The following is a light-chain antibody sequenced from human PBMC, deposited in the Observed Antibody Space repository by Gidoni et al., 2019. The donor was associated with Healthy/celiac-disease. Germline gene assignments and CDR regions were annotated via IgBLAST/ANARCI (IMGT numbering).Light chain of an antibody. V-gene: IGLV3-10*01. Sequence: SYELTQPPPGSVSPGQTARITCSGDALAKKYAYWYQQKSGQAPVLVIYEDRKRPSGIPERFSGSSSGTMATLTISGAQVEDEADYYCYSTDSSGNHRRGVFGGGTKLTVV. CDR3: YSTDSSGNHRRGV. CDR1: ALAKKY. J-gene: IGLJ3*02. CDR2: EDR.